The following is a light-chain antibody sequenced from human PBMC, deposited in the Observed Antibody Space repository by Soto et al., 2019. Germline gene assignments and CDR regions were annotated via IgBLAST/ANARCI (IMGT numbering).Light chain of an antibody. Sequence: DIQMTQSPSSLSASVGDRVTITCRASQSISSYLNWYQQKPGKAPKLLIYAASSLQSGVPSRFSGSGSGTDFTLPISSLQPEDFATYYCQQRYSTPLFTFGPGTKVDIK. J-gene: IGKJ3*01. V-gene: IGKV1-39*01. CDR3: QQRYSTPLFT. CDR2: AAS. CDR1: QSISSY.